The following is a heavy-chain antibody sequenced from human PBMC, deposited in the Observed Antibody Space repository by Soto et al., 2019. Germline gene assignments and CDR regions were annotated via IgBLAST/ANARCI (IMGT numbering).Heavy chain of an antibody. CDR3: ARRDIVATISRSGFDP. Sequence: QVQLVQSGAEVKKPGSSVKVSCKASGGTFSSYTISWVRQAPGQGLEWMGRIIPILGIANYAQKFQGRVTITADKSTSTAYMELSSLRSEDTAVYYCARRDIVATISRSGFDPWGQGTLVTVSS. V-gene: IGHV1-69*02. CDR2: IIPILGIA. J-gene: IGHJ5*02. D-gene: IGHD5-12*01. CDR1: GGTFSSYT.